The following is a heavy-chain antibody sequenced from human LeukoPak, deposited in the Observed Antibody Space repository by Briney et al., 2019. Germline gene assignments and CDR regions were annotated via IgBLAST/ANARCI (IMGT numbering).Heavy chain of an antibody. J-gene: IGHJ4*02. CDR3: ARGRPPGY. Sequence: SETLSLTCAVYGGSFSGYYWSWIRQPPGKGLEWIGEIDHSGSTNYNPSLKSRVTISVDTSKNQFSLKLSSVTAADTAVYYCARGRPPGYWGQGTLVTVSS. CDR1: GGSFSGYY. V-gene: IGHV4-34*01. CDR2: IDHSGST.